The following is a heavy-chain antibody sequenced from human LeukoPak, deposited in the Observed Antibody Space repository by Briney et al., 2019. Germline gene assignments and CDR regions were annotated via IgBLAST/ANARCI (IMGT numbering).Heavy chain of an antibody. CDR2: IYYSGST. CDR3: ARVVPAERYFDL. V-gene: IGHV4-59*01. Sequence: SETLSLTCTVSGGSISSYYWSWIRQPPGKGLEWIGYIYYSGSTNYNPSLKSRVTISVDTSKNQFSLKLSSVTAADTAVYYCARVVPAERYFDLWGRGTLVTVSS. J-gene: IGHJ2*01. D-gene: IGHD2-2*01. CDR1: GGSISSYY.